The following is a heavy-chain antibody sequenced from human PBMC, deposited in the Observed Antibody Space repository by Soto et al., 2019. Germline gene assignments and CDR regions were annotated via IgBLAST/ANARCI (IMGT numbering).Heavy chain of an antibody. J-gene: IGHJ5*02. CDR1: GFTFSDHY. V-gene: IGHV3-72*01. D-gene: IGHD3-9*01. Sequence: GGSLRLSCAASGFTFSDHYMDWVRQAPGKGLEWVGRTRNKANSYTTEYAASVKGRFTISRDDSKNSLYLQMNSLKTEDTAVYYCAREVVLTGYYPSNWFDPWGQGTLVTVSS. CDR2: TRNKANSYTT. CDR3: AREVVLTGYYPSNWFDP.